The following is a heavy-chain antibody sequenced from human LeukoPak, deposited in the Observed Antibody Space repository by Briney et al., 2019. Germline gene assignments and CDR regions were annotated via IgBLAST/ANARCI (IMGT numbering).Heavy chain of an antibody. V-gene: IGHV4-59*01. Sequence: SETLSLTCTVSGGSISSYYWSWIRQPPGKGLEWIGYIYYGGSANYNPSLKSRVTISVDTSKNQFSLKLSSVTAADTAVYYCARDSGSYYDSDYFDYWGQGTLVTVSS. D-gene: IGHD3-22*01. CDR2: IYYGGSA. CDR3: ARDSGSYYDSDYFDY. CDR1: GGSISSYY. J-gene: IGHJ4*02.